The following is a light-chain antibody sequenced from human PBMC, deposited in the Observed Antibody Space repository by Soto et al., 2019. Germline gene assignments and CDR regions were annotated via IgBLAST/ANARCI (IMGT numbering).Light chain of an antibody. CDR3: QQSYSTPRT. V-gene: IGKV1-39*01. CDR1: QSIRSY. Sequence: DIQMTQSPSSLSASVGDAVTITCRASQSIRSYLNWYQQKPGKAPKLLIYAASSLQSGVPSRFSGSGSGTDFTLTISSLQPEDSATYYCQQSYSTPRTFGGGTKV. CDR2: AAS. J-gene: IGKJ4*01.